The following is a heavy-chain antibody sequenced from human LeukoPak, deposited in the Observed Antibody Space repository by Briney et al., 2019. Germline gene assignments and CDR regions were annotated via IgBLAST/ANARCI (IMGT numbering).Heavy chain of an antibody. Sequence: GASVKVSCKASGGTFSSYAISWVRQAPGQGLEWMGGIIPIFGTANYAQKFQGRVTITADESTSTAYMELSSLRSEDTAIYYCAREYYYGSGSYRDYYYYMDVWGKGTTVTISS. CDR2: IIPIFGTA. V-gene: IGHV1-69*13. J-gene: IGHJ6*03. CDR1: GGTFSSYA. D-gene: IGHD3-10*01. CDR3: AREYYYGSGSYRDYYYYMDV.